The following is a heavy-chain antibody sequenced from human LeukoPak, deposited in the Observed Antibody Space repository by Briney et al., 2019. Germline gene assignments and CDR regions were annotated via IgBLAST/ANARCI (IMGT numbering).Heavy chain of an antibody. J-gene: IGHJ4*02. CDR1: GFIFDNDA. CDR2: ISSGGVAT. V-gene: IGHV3-23*01. Sequence: PAGGSLRLSCAASGFIFDNDAMTWVRQAPGKGLEWVSSISSGGVATYYADSVKGRFSISRDNSKKTLYLQMNSLRAEDTAIYYCAKQEYDFWSGYLFWGQGTLVTVSS. D-gene: IGHD3-3*01. CDR3: AKQEYDFWSGYLF.